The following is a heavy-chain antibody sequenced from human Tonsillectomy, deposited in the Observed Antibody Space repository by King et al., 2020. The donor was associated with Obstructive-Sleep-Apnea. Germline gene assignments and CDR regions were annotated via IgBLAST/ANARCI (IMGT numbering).Heavy chain of an antibody. CDR2: IWDDGSNK. CDR3: ARARSVAHPNDY. CDR1: GFTFSSYG. V-gene: IGHV3-30*02. D-gene: IGHD6-19*01. Sequence: HVQLVESGGGVVQPGGSLRLSCAASGFTFSSYGMHWVRQAPGKGLEWVTFIWDDGSNKYYSDSGKGRFTISRDNSKNTLSLQMNSLRAEDTAVYYCARARSVAHPNDYWGQGTLVTVSS. J-gene: IGHJ4*02.